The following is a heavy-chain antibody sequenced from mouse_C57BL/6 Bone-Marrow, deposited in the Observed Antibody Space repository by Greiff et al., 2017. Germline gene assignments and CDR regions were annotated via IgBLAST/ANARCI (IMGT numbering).Heavy chain of an antibody. J-gene: IGHJ2*01. D-gene: IGHD2-2*01. CDR3: TTFGYEDY. Sequence: VQLQQSGAELVRPGASVKLSCTASGFNIKDDYMHWVKQRPEQGLEWIGWIDPENGDTEYASKFQGKATITADTSSNTAYLQLSSLTSEDTAVYYYTTFGYEDYWGQGTTLTVSS. CDR1: GFNIKDDY. V-gene: IGHV14-4*01. CDR2: IDPENGDT.